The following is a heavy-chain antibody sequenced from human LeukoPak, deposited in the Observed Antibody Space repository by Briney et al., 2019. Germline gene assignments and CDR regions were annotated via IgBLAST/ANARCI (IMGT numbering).Heavy chain of an antibody. V-gene: IGHV3-21*01. CDR3: ARDGRGSRTPGWFDP. CDR1: GFTFSRSA. J-gene: IGHJ5*02. Sequence: KAGGSLRLSCAASGFTFSRSAMTWVRQGPGTGLEFVASIIYSGGATYYADSVKGRFTISRDNAKNSLYLQMNSLRAEDTAVYYCARDGRGSRTPGWFDPWGQGTLVTVSS. CDR2: IIYSGGAT. D-gene: IGHD6-13*01.